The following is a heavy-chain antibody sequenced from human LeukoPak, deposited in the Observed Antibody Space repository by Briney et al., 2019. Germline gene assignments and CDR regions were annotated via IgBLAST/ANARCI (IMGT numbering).Heavy chain of an antibody. J-gene: IGHJ4*02. CDR2: ISYGGSNK. Sequence: PGGSLRLSCAASGFIFSNYTMHWVRQAPGKGLEWVAVISYGGSNKYYGDSVKGRFTISRDNSKNTLYLQMDSLRAEDTAVYYCARPRGSRWSIPFDNWGQGTLVTVSS. D-gene: IGHD6-13*01. CDR1: GFIFSNYT. CDR3: ARPRGSRWSIPFDN. V-gene: IGHV3-30-3*01.